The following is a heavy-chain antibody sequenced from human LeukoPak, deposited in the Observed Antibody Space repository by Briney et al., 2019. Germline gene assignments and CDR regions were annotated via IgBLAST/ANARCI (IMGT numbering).Heavy chain of an antibody. D-gene: IGHD2-15*01. CDR2: ISGSGGST. J-gene: IGHJ5*02. V-gene: IGHV3-23*01. CDR1: GFTFSTYA. Sequence: GGSLRLSCAASGFTFSTYAMTWVRGAPGKGLEWVSAISGSGGSTYYADSVRGRFTISRDNSKNTLYLQMNSLRAEDTAVYYCAGGPVAAVTNWFDPWGQGTLVTVSS. CDR3: AGGPVAAVTNWFDP.